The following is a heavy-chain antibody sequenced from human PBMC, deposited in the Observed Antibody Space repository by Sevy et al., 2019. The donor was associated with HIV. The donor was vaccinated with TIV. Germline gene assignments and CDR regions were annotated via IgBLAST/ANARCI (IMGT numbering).Heavy chain of an antibody. D-gene: IGHD6-19*01. J-gene: IGHJ3*02. Sequence: ASVTVSCKASGYTFTNYGIRWVRQAPGPGIEWMGWISAYNGNTNYAQKLQGRVTMTTDTCTSAASMDLRSLSSDDTAVDFCARDRVGRSSSGCDRIDAFDIWGQGTVVTVSS. CDR2: ISAYNGNT. CDR3: ARDRVGRSSSGCDRIDAFDI. V-gene: IGHV1-18*01. CDR1: GYTFTNYG.